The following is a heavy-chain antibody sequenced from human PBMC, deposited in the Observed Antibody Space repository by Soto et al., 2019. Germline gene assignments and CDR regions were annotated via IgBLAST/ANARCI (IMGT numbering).Heavy chain of an antibody. D-gene: IGHD3-16*02. CDR1: GGSISSNAYY. J-gene: IGHJ4*02. CDR2: MLYSGST. Sequence: QLQLQESAPGLVKPSETLSLTCTVSGGSISSNAYYWGWIRQPPGEGLEWIGSMLYSGSTYYNPSLKSRVHISVDPSKNQCSLKLSSVTAADTAVYYCARHHDFVWGSYRWALDYLGQGTLVTVSS. V-gene: IGHV4-39*01. CDR3: ARHHDFVWGSYRWALDY.